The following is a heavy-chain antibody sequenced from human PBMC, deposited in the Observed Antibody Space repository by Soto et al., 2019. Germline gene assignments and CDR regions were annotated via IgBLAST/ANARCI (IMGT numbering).Heavy chain of an antibody. D-gene: IGHD3-16*01. J-gene: IGHJ4*02. CDR2: INHSGST. V-gene: IGHV4-34*01. Sequence: QVQLQQWGAGLLKPSETLSLTCAVYGGSFSGYYWSWIRQPPGKGLEWIGEINHSGSTNYNPSLKGRVTISVDTSKNQFSLKLSSVTAADTAVYYCARDLGGWASDYWGQGTLVTVSS. CDR3: ARDLGGWASDY. CDR1: GGSFSGYY.